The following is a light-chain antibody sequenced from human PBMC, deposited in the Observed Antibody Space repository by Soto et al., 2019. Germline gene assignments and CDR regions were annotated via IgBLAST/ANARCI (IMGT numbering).Light chain of an antibody. J-gene: IGLJ1*01. CDR2: EVS. CDR1: RSDVGGYDY. Sequence: QSALTQPASVSGSPGQSITISCTGTRSDVGGYDYVSWYQQHPGKAPKLMIYEVSNRPSGVSSRFSGSKSDNTASLTISGLQADDEADYYCTSYTSTSTHNYVFGTGTKVT. CDR3: TSYTSTSTHNYV. V-gene: IGLV2-14*01.